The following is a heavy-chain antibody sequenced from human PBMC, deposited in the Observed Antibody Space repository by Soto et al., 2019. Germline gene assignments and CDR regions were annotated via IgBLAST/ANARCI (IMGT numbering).Heavy chain of an antibody. CDR3: ASWLVRGVIIGGGDYYYGMDV. D-gene: IGHD3-10*01. Sequence: GALVKVSCKASGGTFSSYAISWVRQAPGQGLEWMGGIIPIFGTANYAQKFQGRVTITADESTSTAYMELSSLRSEDTAVYYCASWLVRGVIIGGGDYYYGMDVWGQGTTVTVSS. J-gene: IGHJ6*02. V-gene: IGHV1-69*13. CDR1: GGTFSSYA. CDR2: IIPIFGTA.